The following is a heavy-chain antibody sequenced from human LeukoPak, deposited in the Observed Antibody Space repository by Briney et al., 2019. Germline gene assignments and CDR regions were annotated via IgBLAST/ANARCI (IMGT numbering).Heavy chain of an antibody. J-gene: IGHJ6*03. Sequence: ASVKVSCKASGYTFTGYYMHWVRQAPGQGLEWMGWINPNSGGTNYAQKFQGRVTMTRDTSISTAYMELSRLRSDDTAVYYCARDYSGGSYYYYYYYMDVWGKGTTVTISS. CDR2: INPNSGGT. CDR3: ARDYSGGSYYYYYYYMDV. CDR1: GYTFTGYY. D-gene: IGHD1-26*01. V-gene: IGHV1-2*02.